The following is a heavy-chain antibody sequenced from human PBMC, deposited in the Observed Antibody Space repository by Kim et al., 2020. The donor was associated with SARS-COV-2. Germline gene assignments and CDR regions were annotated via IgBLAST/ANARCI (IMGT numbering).Heavy chain of an antibody. CDR1: RFTFSSSA. CDR3: AKNVHITSVTFLWYFDL. V-gene: IGHV3-23*01. CDR2: IFGSGHGT. D-gene: IGHD2-2*01. J-gene: IGHJ2*01. Sequence: GGSLRLSCVPSRFTFSSSAMTWVRQAPGKGLEWVSTIFGSGHGTYYADSVKGRFVVSRDNSKNTLYLQMNNLRGDDTAIYYCAKNVHITSVTFLWYFDLWGRGSSVTVSS.